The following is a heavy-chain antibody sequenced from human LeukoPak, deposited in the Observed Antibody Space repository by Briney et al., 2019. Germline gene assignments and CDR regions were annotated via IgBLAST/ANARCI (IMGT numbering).Heavy chain of an antibody. CDR2: INPNSGDT. D-gene: IGHD3-9*01. Sequence: ASVKVSCKASGYTFTGYYMHWVRQAPGQGFEWMGWINPNSGDTNSAQKFQGRVTMTRDTSITTAYMEMSRLRSDDTALYYCARSPHILTGENFDYWGQGTLVTVSS. CDR1: GYTFTGYY. CDR3: ARSPHILTGENFDY. V-gene: IGHV1-2*02. J-gene: IGHJ4*02.